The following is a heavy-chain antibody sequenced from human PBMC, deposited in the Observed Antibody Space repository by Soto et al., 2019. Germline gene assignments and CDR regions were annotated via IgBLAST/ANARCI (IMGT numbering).Heavy chain of an antibody. J-gene: IGHJ4*02. V-gene: IGHV4-34*01. CDR3: ARGLGYVVY. CDR2: INHSGST. CDR1: GGTFSGYY. D-gene: IGHD5-12*01. Sequence: SETLSLTCAVYGGTFSGYYWNWIRQPPGKGLEWIGEINHSGSTNYNPSLKSRVTISVDTSKNQFSLKLSSVTAADTAVYYCARGLGYVVYRGQGTLVTVSS.